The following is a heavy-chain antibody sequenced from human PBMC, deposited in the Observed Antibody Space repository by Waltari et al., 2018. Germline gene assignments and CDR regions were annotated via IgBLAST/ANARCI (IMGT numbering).Heavy chain of an antibody. CDR2: ICYSGNT. Sequence: QLQLQESGPGLVKPSETLSLPCTVSGGYISTPTYYWGWIRQPPGKGLEWIGSICYSGNTSYNPSLNSRVTMSVDTSKNQFSLKLNSVTAADTAVYYCARQATDTYYYYYMDVWGKGTTVTVSS. V-gene: IGHV4-39*01. CDR3: ARQATDTYYYYYMDV. CDR1: GGYISTPTYY. J-gene: IGHJ6*03. D-gene: IGHD2-21*02.